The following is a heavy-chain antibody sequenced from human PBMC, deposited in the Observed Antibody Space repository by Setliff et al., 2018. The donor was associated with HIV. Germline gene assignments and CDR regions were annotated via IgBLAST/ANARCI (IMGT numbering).Heavy chain of an antibody. D-gene: IGHD6-6*01. V-gene: IGHV4-39*01. CDR3: ARGGGTSSPIDYHYYIDV. CDR1: GGSISSSSYY. J-gene: IGHJ6*03. Sequence: SETLSLTCTVSGGSISSSSYYWGWIRQPPGKGLEWIGSIYYSGSTYYNPSLKSRVIISLDTSKNQISLKLNSVTAADTAVYYCARGGGTSSPIDYHYYIDVWGKGTTVTVSS. CDR2: IYYSGST.